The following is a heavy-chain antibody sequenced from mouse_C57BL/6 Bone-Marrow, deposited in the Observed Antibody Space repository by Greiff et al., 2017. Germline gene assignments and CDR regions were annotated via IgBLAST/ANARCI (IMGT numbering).Heavy chain of an antibody. Sequence: EVQVVESGGDLVKPGGSLKLSCAASGFTFSSYGMSWVRQTPDKRLEWVATISSGGSYTSYPDSVKGRFTISRDNAKNTLYLQMSSLKSEDTAMYYCARHRGVRRAYWGQGTLVTVSA. CDR3: ARHRGVRRAY. D-gene: IGHD2-14*01. CDR2: ISSGGSYT. J-gene: IGHJ3*01. V-gene: IGHV5-6*01. CDR1: GFTFSSYG.